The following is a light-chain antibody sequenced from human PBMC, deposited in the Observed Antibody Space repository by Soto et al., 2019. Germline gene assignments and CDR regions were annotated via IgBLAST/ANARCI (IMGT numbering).Light chain of an antibody. V-gene: IGLV2-8*01. CDR1: SSDVGGYNY. J-gene: IGLJ2*01. Sequence: QSALTQPPSASGSPGQSVTISCTGTSSDVGGYNYVSWYQQHPGKAPQLLIYAVSKRPSGVPDRFSGSKSGNTASLTVSGLQAEDEADYYCSSYAGSNNWVLFGRGTKLTVL. CDR3: SSYAGSNNWVL. CDR2: AVS.